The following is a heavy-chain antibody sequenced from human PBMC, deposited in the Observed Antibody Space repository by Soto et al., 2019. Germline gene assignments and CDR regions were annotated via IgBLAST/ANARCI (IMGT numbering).Heavy chain of an antibody. D-gene: IGHD6-13*01. V-gene: IGHV1-18*01. CDR3: ARYSSSWPNYYYYGMDV. CDR1: GYTFTSYG. J-gene: IGHJ6*02. CDR2: ISTYNGNT. Sequence: QVQLVQSGAEVKKPGASVKVSCKASGYTFTSYGISWVRQAPGQGLEWMGWISTYNGNTNYAQKLQGRVTMTTDTSTSPAYMELRGLRSDDTAVYYCARYSSSWPNYYYYGMDVWGQGTTVTVSS.